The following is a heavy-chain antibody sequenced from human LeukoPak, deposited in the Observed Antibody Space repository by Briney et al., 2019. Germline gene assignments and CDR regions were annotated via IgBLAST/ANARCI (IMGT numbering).Heavy chain of an antibody. V-gene: IGHV3-48*03. J-gene: IGHJ4*02. CDR3: AKFSSSGWSRSTNK. CDR1: GFTFNNYE. D-gene: IGHD6-19*01. Sequence: SGGSLRLSCAASGFTFNNYETHWVRQAPGKGLEWVSYISSSGSTIYYADSVKGRVTISRDNSKKTLYLQMNSLRPEDTAVYYCAKFSSSGWSRSTNKWGQGTLVTVSS. CDR2: ISSSGSTI.